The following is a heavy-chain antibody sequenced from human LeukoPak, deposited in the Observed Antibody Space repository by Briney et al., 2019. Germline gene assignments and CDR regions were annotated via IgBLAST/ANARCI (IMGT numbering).Heavy chain of an antibody. CDR1: GGSISSYY. V-gene: IGHV4-59*08. J-gene: IGHJ6*02. CDR2: IYYSGST. Sequence: SETLSLTCTVSGGSISSYYWSWIRQPPGKGLEWIGYIYYSGSTNYTPSLKSRVTISVDTSKNQFSLKLSSVTAADTAVYYCARSGYYDSSGYSYYYGMDVWGQGTTVTVSS. D-gene: IGHD3-22*01. CDR3: ARSGYYDSSGYSYYYGMDV.